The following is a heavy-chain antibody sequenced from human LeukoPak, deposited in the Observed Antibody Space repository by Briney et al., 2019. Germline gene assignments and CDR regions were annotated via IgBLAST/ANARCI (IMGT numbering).Heavy chain of an antibody. CDR2: IYYSGST. CDR1: GGSISGYH. J-gene: IGHJ4*02. V-gene: IGHV4-59*01. D-gene: IGHD2-2*01. CDR3: ARVHDCSSTSCYYFDY. Sequence: SETLSLTCTVSGGSISGYHWSWIRQPPGGGLQWSGYIYYSGSTNYNPSLKSRVTISVDTSRNQFSLKLSSVTAADTAVYYCARVHDCSSTSCYYFDYWGQGTLVTVSS.